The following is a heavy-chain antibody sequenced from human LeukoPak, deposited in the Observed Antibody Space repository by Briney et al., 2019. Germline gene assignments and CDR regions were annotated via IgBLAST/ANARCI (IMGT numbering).Heavy chain of an antibody. Sequence: SETLSLTCTVSGGCSSNYYLTWIRQPAGKGLEWIGLIYTSGTTNYNPSLKSRVTISLDTSKNQVSLKLTSVTAADTAVYYCAREYSFWGQGTLVTVSS. CDR2: IYTSGTT. V-gene: IGHV4-4*07. J-gene: IGHJ3*01. CDR3: AREYSF. CDR1: GGCSSNYY. D-gene: IGHD2-15*01.